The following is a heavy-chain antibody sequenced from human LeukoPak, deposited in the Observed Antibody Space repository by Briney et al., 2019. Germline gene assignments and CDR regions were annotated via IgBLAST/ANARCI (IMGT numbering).Heavy chain of an antibody. CDR3: AGDFWSGYRYYYYYMDV. V-gene: IGHV1-69*01. CDR1: GGTFSSYA. Sequence: GASVKVSCKASGGTFSSYAISWVRRAPGQGLEWMGGIIPIFGTANYAQKFQGRVTITADESTSTAYMELSSLRSEDTAVYYCAGDFWSGYRYYYYYMDVWGKGTTVTVSS. J-gene: IGHJ6*03. CDR2: IIPIFGTA. D-gene: IGHD3-3*01.